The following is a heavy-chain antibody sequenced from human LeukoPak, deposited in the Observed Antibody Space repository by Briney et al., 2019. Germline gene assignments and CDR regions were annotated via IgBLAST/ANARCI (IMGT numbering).Heavy chain of an antibody. CDR2: INPNSGGT. D-gene: IGHD6-13*01. CDR3: ARATGIAAAAPDY. Sequence: ASVKVSCKASGYTFTGYYMHWVRQASGQGLEWMGWINPNSGGTNYAQKFQGWVTMTRDTSISTAYMELSRLRSDDTTVYYCARATGIAAAAPDYWGQGTLVTVSS. V-gene: IGHV1-2*04. CDR1: GYTFTGYY. J-gene: IGHJ4*02.